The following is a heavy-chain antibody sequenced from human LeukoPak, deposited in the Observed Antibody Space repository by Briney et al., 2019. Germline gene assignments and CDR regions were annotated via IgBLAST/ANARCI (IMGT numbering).Heavy chain of an antibody. Sequence: GGSRRLSCAASGFTFRNAWMSWDRQAPGKGLEWVGRIKSKTDGGTRDYAAPVKGRFTISRDDSRNTLYLQMNSLKTEDTALYYCTTDRVGTTNFDYWGQGTLVTVSS. CDR2: IKSKTDGGTR. CDR3: TTDRVGTTNFDY. CDR1: GFTFRNAW. D-gene: IGHD1-26*01. J-gene: IGHJ4*02. V-gene: IGHV3-15*01.